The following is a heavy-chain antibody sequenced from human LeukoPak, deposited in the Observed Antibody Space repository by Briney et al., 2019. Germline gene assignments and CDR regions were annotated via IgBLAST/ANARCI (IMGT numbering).Heavy chain of an antibody. V-gene: IGHV3-23*01. CDR3: AKQLGYCSDGSCYFPY. Sequence: GGSLRLSCAASEFTFSSYSMNWVRQAPGKGLEWVSAISNNGGYTYYADSVQGRFTISRDNSKSTLCLQMNSLRAEDTAVYYCAKQLGYCSDGSCYFPYWGQGTLVTVSS. D-gene: IGHD2-15*01. CDR2: ISNNGGYT. J-gene: IGHJ4*02. CDR1: EFTFSSYS.